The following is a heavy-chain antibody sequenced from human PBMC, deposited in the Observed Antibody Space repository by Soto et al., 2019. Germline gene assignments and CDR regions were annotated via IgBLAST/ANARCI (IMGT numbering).Heavy chain of an antibody. Sequence: GESLKISCKGSGYSFGNFWIGWVRQMPGKGLEWMGIIYPGDSDTRYSPSFQGQVTISADKSISSAYLQWSSLKASDTAIYYCTTDDVPSRANFDYWGQGTMVTVSS. J-gene: IGHJ4*02. D-gene: IGHD1-1*01. CDR1: GYSFGNFW. CDR2: IYPGDSDT. CDR3: TTDDVPSRANFDY. V-gene: IGHV5-51*01.